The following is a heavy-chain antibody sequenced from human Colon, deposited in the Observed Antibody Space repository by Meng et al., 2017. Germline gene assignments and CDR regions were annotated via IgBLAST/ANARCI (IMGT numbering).Heavy chain of an antibody. J-gene: IGHJ3*02. Sequence: GESLKISCAASGSTFSDHYIDWVRQAPGKGLEWVGLSRNKANSYTTEYAASVKGRFTISRDASKNSLYLQMSSLKTEDTAVYYCARGYSGTYFYAFDIWGHGTMVTVSS. D-gene: IGHD1-26*01. CDR2: SRNKANSYTT. V-gene: IGHV3-72*01. CDR1: GSTFSDHY. CDR3: ARGYSGTYFYAFDI.